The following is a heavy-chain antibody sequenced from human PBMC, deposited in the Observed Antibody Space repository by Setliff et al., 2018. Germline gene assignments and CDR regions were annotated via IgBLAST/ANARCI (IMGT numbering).Heavy chain of an antibody. CDR3: AREQWLDPPGYYYMDV. CDR2: IYYSGST. Sequence: SETLSLTCTVSGGSISSYYWSWIRQPPGKGLEWIGYIYYSGSTNYNPSLKSRVTISVDTSTNQFSLKLSSVTAADTAVYYCAREQWLDPPGYYYMDVWAKGTTVTVSS. D-gene: IGHD6-19*01. V-gene: IGHV4-59*01. CDR1: GGSISSYY. J-gene: IGHJ6*03.